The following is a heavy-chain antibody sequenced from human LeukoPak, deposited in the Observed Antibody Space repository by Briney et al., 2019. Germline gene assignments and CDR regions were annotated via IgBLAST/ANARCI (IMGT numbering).Heavy chain of an antibody. V-gene: IGHV3-48*01. D-gene: IGHD3-10*01. J-gene: IGHJ5*02. CDR2: ISGNSASI. CDR3: AKEGGSGSYQIS. Sequence: PGGSLRLSCAASGFTFSTYSMNWVRQAPGKGLEWVSYISGNSASIYYADSVKGRFTISRDNAKNSLYLQVNSLRAEDTAVYYCAKEGGSGSYQISWGQGTLVTVSS. CDR1: GFTFSTYS.